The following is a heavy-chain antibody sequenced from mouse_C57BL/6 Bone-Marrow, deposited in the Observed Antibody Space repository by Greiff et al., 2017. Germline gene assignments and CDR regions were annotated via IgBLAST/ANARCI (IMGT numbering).Heavy chain of an antibody. CDR1: GYTFTDYN. D-gene: IGHD6-1*01. CDR3: ARSGLPHAMDY. J-gene: IGHJ4*01. V-gene: IGHV1-22*01. CDR2: INPNNGGT. Sequence: EVKLMESGPELVKPGASVKMSCKASGYTFTDYNMHWVKQSHGKSLEWIGYINPNNGGTSYNQKFKGKATLTVNKSSSTAYMELRSLTSEDSAVYYCARSGLPHAMDYWGQGTSVTVSS.